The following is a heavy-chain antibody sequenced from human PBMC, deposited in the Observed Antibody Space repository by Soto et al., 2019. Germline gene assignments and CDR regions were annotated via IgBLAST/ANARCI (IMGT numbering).Heavy chain of an antibody. CDR2: ISYDGSNK. CDR1: GFTFSSYA. D-gene: IGHD2-2*01. J-gene: IGHJ4*02. Sequence: PVGSLRLSCAASGFTFSSYAMHWVRQAPGKGLEWVAVISYDGSNKYYADSVKGRFTISRDNSKKTLYVQMNSLRAEATAVYYCARGPSSLTRFDYWGQGTLVTVSS. CDR3: ARGPSSLTRFDY. V-gene: IGHV3-30-3*01.